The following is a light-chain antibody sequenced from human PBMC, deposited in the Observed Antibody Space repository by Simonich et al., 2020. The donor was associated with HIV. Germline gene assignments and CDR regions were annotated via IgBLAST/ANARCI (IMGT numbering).Light chain of an antibody. J-gene: IGLJ3*02. Sequence: QSALTQPASVSGSPGQSITISCTGTNSDIGNYKYVSWYQQHPGKAPKLMIYDVSKGPSGVSNRFSGSKSGNTAYLTISGLQAEDEADYYCSSYARNNTWVFGGRTKLTVL. V-gene: IGLV2-14*03. CDR3: SSYARNNTWV. CDR2: DVS. CDR1: NSDIGNYKY.